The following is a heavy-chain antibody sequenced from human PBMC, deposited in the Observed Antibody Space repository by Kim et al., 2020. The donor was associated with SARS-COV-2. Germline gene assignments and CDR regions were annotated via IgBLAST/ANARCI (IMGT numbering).Heavy chain of an antibody. V-gene: IGHV3-33*01. Sequence: GGSLRLSCAASGFTFSSYGMHWVRQAPGKGLEWVAVIWYDGSNKYYADSVKGRFTISRDNSKNTLYLQMNSLRAEDTAVYYCARDQYYDFWSGYYTGMGRYYYYMDVWGKGTTVTVSS. CDR2: IWYDGSNK. CDR1: GFTFSSYG. J-gene: IGHJ6*03. D-gene: IGHD3-3*01. CDR3: ARDQYYDFWSGYYTGMGRYYYYMDV.